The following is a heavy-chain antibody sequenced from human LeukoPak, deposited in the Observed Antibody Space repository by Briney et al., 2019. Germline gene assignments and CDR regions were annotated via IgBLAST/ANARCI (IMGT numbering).Heavy chain of an antibody. CDR1: GGSFSGYY. CDR3: ARARSGYSLYNDY. Sequence: NPSETLSLTCAVYGGSFSGYYWSWIRQPPGKGLEWIGEINHSGSTNYNPSLKSRVTISVDTSKNQFSLKLSSVTAADTAVYYCARARSGYSLYNDYWGQGTLVTVSS. D-gene: IGHD3-22*01. J-gene: IGHJ4*02. V-gene: IGHV4-34*01. CDR2: INHSGST.